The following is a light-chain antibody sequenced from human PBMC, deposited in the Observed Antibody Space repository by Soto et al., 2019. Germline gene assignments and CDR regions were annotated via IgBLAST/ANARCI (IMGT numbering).Light chain of an antibody. CDR1: QTISRY. CDR3: QQTYDNPRT. Sequence: SYLSTCGGERVSIACRARQTISRYLNWYQQKPGKAPKLLIFGASSLQSGVPARFSGSGSGTDFLLSISSLQPEDFATYYCQQTYDNPRTFGQGTKVDI. V-gene: IGKV1-39*01. J-gene: IGKJ1*01. CDR2: GAS.